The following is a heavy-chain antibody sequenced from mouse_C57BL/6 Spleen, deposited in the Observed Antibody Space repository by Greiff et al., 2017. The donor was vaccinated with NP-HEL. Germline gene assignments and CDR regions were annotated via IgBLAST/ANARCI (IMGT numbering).Heavy chain of an antibody. V-gene: IGHV5-4*01. Sequence: EVQLVESGGGLVKPGGSLKLSCAASGFTFSSYAMSWVRQTPEKRLEWVATISDGGSYTYYPDNVKGRFTISRDNAKNNLYLQMSHLKSEDTAMYYCARGTGHFDYWGQGTTLTVSS. J-gene: IGHJ2*01. D-gene: IGHD4-1*01. CDR3: ARGTGHFDY. CDR2: ISDGGSYT. CDR1: GFTFSSYA.